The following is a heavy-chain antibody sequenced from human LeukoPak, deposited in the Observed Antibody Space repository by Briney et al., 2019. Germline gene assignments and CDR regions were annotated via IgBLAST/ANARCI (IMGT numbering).Heavy chain of an antibody. D-gene: IGHD1-1*01. Sequence: GGSLRLSCVASGFTFSSYAMSWVRQAPGKGLEWVSGISGSGGSTYYADSVKGRFNISRDNSKNTLYLQMNSLRAEDTAVYYCAKAPPYKKYFDYWGQGTLVTVS. CDR3: AKAPPYKKYFDY. J-gene: IGHJ4*02. V-gene: IGHV3-23*01. CDR1: GFTFSSYA. CDR2: ISGSGGST.